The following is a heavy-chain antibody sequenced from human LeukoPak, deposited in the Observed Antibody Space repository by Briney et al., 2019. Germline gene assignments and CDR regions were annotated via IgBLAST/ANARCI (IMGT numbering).Heavy chain of an antibody. CDR1: GGSISSYY. J-gene: IGHJ4*02. CDR3: ARWPVDSSGYYNFDY. V-gene: IGHV4-59*01. D-gene: IGHD3-22*01. Sequence: SETLPLTCTVSGGSISSYYWSWIRQPPGKGLEWIGYIHYSGSTNYNPSLKSRVTMSVDSSKNQFSLKLSSVTAADTAVYYCARWPVDSSGYYNFDYWGQGTLVTVSS. CDR2: IHYSGST.